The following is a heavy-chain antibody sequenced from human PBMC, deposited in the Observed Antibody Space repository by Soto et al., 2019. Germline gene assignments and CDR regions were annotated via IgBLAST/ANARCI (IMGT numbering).Heavy chain of an antibody. D-gene: IGHD4-17*01. Sequence: VQLVESGGGVVQPGRSLRLSCAASGFTFSSYGMHWVRQAPGKGLEWVSAISGSGGSTYYADSVKGRFTISRDNSKNTLYLQMNSLRAEYTAVYYCAKEGYGDSYYFDYWGQGTLVTVSS. CDR1: GFTFSSYG. V-gene: IGHV3-23*04. CDR3: AKEGYGDSYYFDY. CDR2: ISGSGGST. J-gene: IGHJ4*02.